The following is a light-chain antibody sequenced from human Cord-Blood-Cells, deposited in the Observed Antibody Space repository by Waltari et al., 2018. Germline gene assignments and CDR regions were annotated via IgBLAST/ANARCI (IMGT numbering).Light chain of an antibody. CDR1: QSISSY. J-gene: IGKJ2*01. V-gene: IGKV1-39*01. Sequence: DIQMTQSPSSLSASVGDRVTITCRASQSISSYLNWYQQKPGKAPKRLIYAASSLPSGVPSRFSGSGSGTDFTLTISSLQPEDFATYYCQQSYSTPYTFGEATKMEMK. CDR3: QQSYSTPYT. CDR2: AAS.